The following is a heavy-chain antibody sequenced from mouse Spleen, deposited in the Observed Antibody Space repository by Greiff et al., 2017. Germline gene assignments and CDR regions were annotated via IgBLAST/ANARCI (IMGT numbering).Heavy chain of an antibody. CDR1: GYTFTSYW. Sequence: QVQLQQPGAELVKPGASVKMSCKASGYTFTSYWITWVKQRPGQGLEWIGDIYPGSGSTNYNEKFKSKATLTVDTSSSTAYMQLSSLTSEDSAVYYCARGGYDYDWRRFAYWGQGTLVTVSA. CDR2: IYPGSGST. J-gene: IGHJ3*01. D-gene: IGHD2-4*01. V-gene: IGHV1-55*01. CDR3: ARGGYDYDWRRFAY.